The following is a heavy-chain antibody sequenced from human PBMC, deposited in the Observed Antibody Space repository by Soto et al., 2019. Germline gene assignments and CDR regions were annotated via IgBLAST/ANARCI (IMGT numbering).Heavy chain of an antibody. CDR3: ARGGMLGYCSSTSCYSRGATDY. Sequence: QVQLVQSGAEVKKPGSSVKVSCKASGGTFSSYTISWVRQAPGQGLEWMGRIIPILGIANYAQKFQGRVTITADKSTSTAYMELSSLRSEDTAVYYCARGGMLGYCSSTSCYSRGATDYWGQGTLVTVSS. D-gene: IGHD2-2*01. V-gene: IGHV1-69*02. CDR1: GGTFSSYT. CDR2: IIPILGIA. J-gene: IGHJ4*02.